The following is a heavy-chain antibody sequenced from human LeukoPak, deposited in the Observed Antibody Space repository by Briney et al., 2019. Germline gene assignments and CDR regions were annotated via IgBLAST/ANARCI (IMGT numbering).Heavy chain of an antibody. CDR3: AKTYGHGYNSD. Sequence: SETLSLTCTVSGYSISSGYYWGWIRQPPGKGLEWIGSIYHSGSTYYNPSLKSRVTISVDTSKNQFSLKLSSVTAADTAVYYCAKTYGHGYNSDWGQGTLVTVSS. CDR1: GYSISSGYY. V-gene: IGHV4-38-2*02. J-gene: IGHJ4*02. D-gene: IGHD5-24*01. CDR2: IYHSGST.